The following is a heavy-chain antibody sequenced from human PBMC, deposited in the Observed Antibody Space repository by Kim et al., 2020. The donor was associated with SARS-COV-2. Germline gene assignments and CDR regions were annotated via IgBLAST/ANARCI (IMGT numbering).Heavy chain of an antibody. CDR2: ISSSGSTI. V-gene: IGHV3-11*01. Sequence: GGSLRLSCAASGFTFSDYYMSWIHQAPGKGLEWVSYISSSGSTIYYADSVKGRFTISRDNAKNSLYLQMNSLRAEDTAVYYCARDSRYNWNYYYYYGMDVWGQGTTVTVSS. CDR3: ARDSRYNWNYYYYYGMDV. CDR1: GFTFSDYY. D-gene: IGHD1-20*01. J-gene: IGHJ6*02.